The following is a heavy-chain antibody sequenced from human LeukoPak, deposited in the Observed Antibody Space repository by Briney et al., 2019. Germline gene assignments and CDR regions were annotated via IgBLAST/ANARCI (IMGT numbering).Heavy chain of an antibody. J-gene: IGHJ4*02. CDR3: ARHRRYYYDSSGSYYFDY. CDR1: GYSISTGYY. CDR2: INHSGST. Sequence: SETLSLTCTVSGYSISTGYYWGWIRQPPGKGLEWIGEINHSGSTNYNPSLKSRVTISVDTSKNQFSLKLSSVTAADTAVYYCARHRRYYYDSSGSYYFDYWGQGTLVTVSS. V-gene: IGHV4-38-2*02. D-gene: IGHD3-22*01.